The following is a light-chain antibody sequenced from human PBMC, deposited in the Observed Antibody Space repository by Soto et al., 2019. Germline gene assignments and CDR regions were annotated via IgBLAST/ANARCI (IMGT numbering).Light chain of an antibody. Sequence: QSALTQPRSVSGSPGQSVTISCTGTSSDVGGYQFVSWYQQYPGKAPKVMIYEVTKRPSGVPDRFSGSKSGNTASLTVSGLQADDEADYYCASHAGSSHAWVFVGGTKLTVL. CDR2: EVT. CDR3: ASHAGSSHAWV. J-gene: IGLJ3*02. CDR1: SSDVGGYQF. V-gene: IGLV2-11*01.